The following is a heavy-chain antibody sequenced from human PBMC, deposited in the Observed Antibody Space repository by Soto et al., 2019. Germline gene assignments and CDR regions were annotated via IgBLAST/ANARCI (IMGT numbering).Heavy chain of an antibody. CDR3: ARVNVQWEAQD. CDR2: IIPILGIA. CDR1: GGTFSSYT. V-gene: IGHV1-69*02. Sequence: QVQLVQSGAEVKKPGSSVKVSCKASGGTFSSYTISWVRQAPGQGLEWMGRIIPILGIANYAQKFQGRVTITADKSASPAYMVLSRLRSEDTAVYYCARVNVQWEAQDWGQGALVTFSS. D-gene: IGHD1-26*01. J-gene: IGHJ4*02.